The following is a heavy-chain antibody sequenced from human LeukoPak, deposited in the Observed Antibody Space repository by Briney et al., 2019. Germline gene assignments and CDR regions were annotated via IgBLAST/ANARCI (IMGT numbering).Heavy chain of an antibody. Sequence: GGSLRLSCAASGFAFTNSWMAWVRQAAGKGLEGVANIKQDGSTKHCVDSLKGRFTIYRDNPKNSLYLQMNSLRADDTAVYYCARDTDGSLDYWGQGILVTVAS. V-gene: IGHV3-7*01. CDR3: ARDTDGSLDY. J-gene: IGHJ4*02. CDR1: GFAFTNSW. CDR2: IKQDGSTK. D-gene: IGHD1-26*01.